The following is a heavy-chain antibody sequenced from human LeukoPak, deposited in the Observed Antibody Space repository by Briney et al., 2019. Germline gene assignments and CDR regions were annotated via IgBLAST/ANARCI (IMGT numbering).Heavy chain of an antibody. CDR3: AKDIHYYGSGMAPNFDY. V-gene: IGHV3-74*01. D-gene: IGHD3-10*01. Sequence: GGSLRLSCAASGFTFSSYWMHWVRQAPGKGLVWVSRINSDGSSTSYADSVKGRFTISRDNSKNTLYLQMNSLRAEDTAVYYCAKDIHYYGSGMAPNFDYWGQGTLDTVSS. J-gene: IGHJ4*02. CDR2: INSDGSST. CDR1: GFTFSSYW.